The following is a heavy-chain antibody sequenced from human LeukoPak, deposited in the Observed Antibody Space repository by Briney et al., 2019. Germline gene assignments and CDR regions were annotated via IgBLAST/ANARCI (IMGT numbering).Heavy chain of an antibody. CDR2: TSTYNDKT. J-gene: IGHJ6*02. CDR1: GYTFTMNG. D-gene: IGHD5-18*01. Sequence: ASVKVSCKASGYTFTMNGISWVRQAPGQGLEWMGWTSTYNDKTNYAQRLQGRVTMTTDTSTSTAYMELRSLRSDDTAVYYCATWNPYSYGPGYYYGMDVWGQGTTVTVSS. CDR3: ATWNPYSYGPGYYYGMDV. V-gene: IGHV1-18*01.